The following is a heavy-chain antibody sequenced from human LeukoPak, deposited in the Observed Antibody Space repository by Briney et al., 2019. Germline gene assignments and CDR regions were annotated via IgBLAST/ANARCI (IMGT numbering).Heavy chain of an antibody. D-gene: IGHD3-3*01. CDR2: INHSGST. CDR3: ARGGIWSGYYHYFDY. Sequence: PSETLSLTCAVYGGSFSGYYWSWIRQPPGKGLEWIGEINHSGSTSYNPSLKSRVTISVDTSKNQFSLKLSSVTAADTAVYYCARGGIWSGYYHYFDYWGQGTLVTVSS. V-gene: IGHV4-34*01. J-gene: IGHJ4*02. CDR1: GGSFSGYY.